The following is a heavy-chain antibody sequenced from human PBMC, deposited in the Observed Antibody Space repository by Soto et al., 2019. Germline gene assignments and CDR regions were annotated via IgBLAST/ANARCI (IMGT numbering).Heavy chain of an antibody. Sequence: SETLSLTCTVSGGSISSYYWSWIRQPPGKGLEWIGYIYYSGSTNYNPSLKSRVTISVDTSKNQFSLKLSSVTAADTAVYYCASANYDILTGLDYWGQGTLVTVSS. CDR1: GGSISSYY. J-gene: IGHJ4*02. CDR2: IYYSGST. D-gene: IGHD3-9*01. CDR3: ASANYDILTGLDY. V-gene: IGHV4-59*01.